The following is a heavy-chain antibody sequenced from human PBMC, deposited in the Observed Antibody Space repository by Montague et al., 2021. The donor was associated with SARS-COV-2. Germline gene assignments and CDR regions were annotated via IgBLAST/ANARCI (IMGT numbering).Heavy chain of an antibody. V-gene: IGHV4-34*01. J-gene: IGHJ6*02. CDR1: GGSFSGYY. CDR2: INHSGST. D-gene: IGHD2-15*01. CDR3: ARGRGCSGGSWYSHWHPYYYYGMDV. Sequence: SETLSLTCAVYGGSFSGYYWSWIRQPPGKGLEWIGEINHSGSTNYNPSLKSRVTISVDTSKDQFSLKLSSVTAADTAVYYCARGRGCSGGSWYSHWHPYYYYGMDVWGQGTTVTVSS.